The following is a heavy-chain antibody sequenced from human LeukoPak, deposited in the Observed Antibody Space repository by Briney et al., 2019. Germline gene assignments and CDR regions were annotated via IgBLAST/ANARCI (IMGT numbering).Heavy chain of an antibody. D-gene: IGHD2-15*01. J-gene: IGHJ5*02. Sequence: ASVNVSCKASGYTFTSYDISLVRLAPGQGLELMGWISAYNGNTNYAQKPQGRVTMTTATSTSTAYMELRSLSSDDTAVYYCARGKKAGGLLDPWGQGTLVTVSS. CDR3: ARGKKAGGLLDP. CDR1: GYTFTSYD. CDR2: ISAYNGNT. V-gene: IGHV1-18*01.